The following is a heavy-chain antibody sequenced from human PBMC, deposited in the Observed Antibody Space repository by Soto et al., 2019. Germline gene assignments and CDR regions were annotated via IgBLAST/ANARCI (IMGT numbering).Heavy chain of an antibody. J-gene: IGHJ6*02. CDR3: ARDRQMTTVTARYYYGMDV. CDR2: ISAYNGNT. D-gene: IGHD4-17*01. Sequence: QVQLVQSGAEVKKPGASVKVSCKASGYTFTSYGISWVRQAPGQGLEWMGWISAYNGNTNYAQKLQGRVTMTTDTXXSXAXXELRSLRSDDTAVYYCARDRQMTTVTARYYYGMDVWGQGTTVTVSS. V-gene: IGHV1-18*01. CDR1: GYTFTSYG.